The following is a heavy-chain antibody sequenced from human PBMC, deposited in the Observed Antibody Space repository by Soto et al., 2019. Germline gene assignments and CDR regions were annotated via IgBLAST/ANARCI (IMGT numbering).Heavy chain of an antibody. CDR2: IYSGGST. J-gene: IGHJ2*01. Sequence: QLGGSLRLSCAASGFTVSSNYMSWVRQAPGKGLEWVSVIYSGGSTYYADSVKGRFTISRDNSKNTLYLQMNSLRAEDTAVYYCARSGSGSYSIYWYFDLWGRGTLVTVSS. V-gene: IGHV3-66*01. CDR1: GFTVSSNY. D-gene: IGHD3-10*01. CDR3: ARSGSGSYSIYWYFDL.